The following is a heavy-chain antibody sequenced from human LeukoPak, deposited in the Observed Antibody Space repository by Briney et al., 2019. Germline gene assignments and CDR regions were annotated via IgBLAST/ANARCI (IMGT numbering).Heavy chain of an antibody. D-gene: IGHD5-24*01. Sequence: PGGSLRLSCAASGFTFSSYGMHWVRQAPGKGLEWVAVIWYDGSNKYYADSVKGRFTISRDNSKNTLYLQMNRLRAEDTAVYYCARDIQDGYNAAYFDYWGQGTLVTVSS. V-gene: IGHV3-33*01. CDR1: GFTFSSYG. CDR3: ARDIQDGYNAAYFDY. J-gene: IGHJ4*02. CDR2: IWYDGSNK.